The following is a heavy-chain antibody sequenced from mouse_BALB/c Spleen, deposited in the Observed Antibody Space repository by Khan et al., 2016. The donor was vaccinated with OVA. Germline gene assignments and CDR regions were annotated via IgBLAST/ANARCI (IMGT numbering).Heavy chain of an antibody. Sequence: QVQLQQSGAELARPGASVKMSCKASGYTFTSYTIHWIKERPGQGLEWIGYINPSNGYTNYNQKFKDKATLTTDKSSTTAHLQLSSLTSADSAVYTCVRDGAYHRNDGWFAYWGQGTLVTVSA. V-gene: IGHV1-4*01. CDR3: VRDGAYHRNDGWFAY. J-gene: IGHJ3*01. CDR1: GYTFTSYT. D-gene: IGHD2-14*01. CDR2: INPSNGYT.